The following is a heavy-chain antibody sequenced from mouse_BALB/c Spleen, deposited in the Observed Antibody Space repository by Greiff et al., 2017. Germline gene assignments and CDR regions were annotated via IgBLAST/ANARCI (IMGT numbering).Heavy chain of an antibody. CDR1: GYTFTSYW. CDR3: ARDYDYWYCDV. CDR2: INPSNGRT. D-gene: IGHD2-3*01. V-gene: IGHV1S81*02. Sequence: QVQLQQPGAELVKPGASVKLSCKASGYTFTSYWMHWVKQRPGQGLEWIGEINPSNGRTNYNEKFKSKATLTVDKSSSTAYMQLSSLTSEDSAVYYCARDYDYWYCDVWGAGTTVTVSS. J-gene: IGHJ1*01.